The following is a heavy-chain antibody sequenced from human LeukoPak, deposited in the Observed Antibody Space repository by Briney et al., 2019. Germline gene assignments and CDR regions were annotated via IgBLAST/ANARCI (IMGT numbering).Heavy chain of an antibody. CDR1: GFTFSSYW. D-gene: IGHD6-19*01. Sequence: GGSLRLSCAASGFTFSSYWMHWVRQAPGKGLVWVSRINSDGSSTSYADSVKGRFTISRDNAKNSLYLQMNSLRVEDTAVYYCAKEQKDSSGWYSTSAADYWGQGTLVTVSS. CDR3: AKEQKDSSGWYSTSAADY. CDR2: INSDGSST. J-gene: IGHJ4*02. V-gene: IGHV3-74*01.